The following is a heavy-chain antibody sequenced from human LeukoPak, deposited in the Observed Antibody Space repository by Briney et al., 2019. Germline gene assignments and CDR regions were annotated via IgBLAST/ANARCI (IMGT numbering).Heavy chain of an antibody. V-gene: IGHV7-4-1*02. Sequence: ASVKVSCKASRYIFSVYALIWVRQAPGQGLELMGWINTNTGNPTYAQGFTGRFAFSLDTSVSTAYLQISSLKAEDTAVYYCARHRSVRVGTTPSEYYYYVDVWGKGTTVTVSS. J-gene: IGHJ6*03. D-gene: IGHD1-26*01. CDR1: RYIFSVYA. CDR3: ARHRSVRVGTTPSEYYYYVDV. CDR2: INTNTGNP.